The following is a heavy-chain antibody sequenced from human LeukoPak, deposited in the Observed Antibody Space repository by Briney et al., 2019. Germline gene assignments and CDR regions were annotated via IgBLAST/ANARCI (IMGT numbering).Heavy chain of an antibody. CDR3: ARAEQVGATEDHAFDI. CDR1: GFTFSSYW. D-gene: IGHD1-26*01. CDR2: IKQDGSEK. V-gene: IGHV3-7*04. J-gene: IGHJ3*02. Sequence: GGSLRLSCAASGFTFSSYWMSWVRQAPGKGLEWVANIKQDGSEKYYVDSVKGRFTISRDNAKNSLYLQMNSLRAEDTAVYYCARAEQVGATEDHAFDIWGQGTMVTVSS.